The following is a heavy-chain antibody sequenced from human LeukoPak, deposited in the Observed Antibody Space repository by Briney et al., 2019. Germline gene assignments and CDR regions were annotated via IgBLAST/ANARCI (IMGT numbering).Heavy chain of an antibody. V-gene: IGHV4-39*01. D-gene: IGHD6-19*01. CDR3: ARHQMLVVAGTAMGY. CDR1: GGSISSSSYY. CDR2: IYYSGST. J-gene: IGHJ4*02. Sequence: SETLSLTCTVSGGSISSSSYYWGWIRQPPGKGLEWIGSIYYSGSTYYNPSLKSRVTISVDTSKNQFSLKLSSVTAADTAVYYCARHQMLVVAGTAMGYWGQGTLVTVSS.